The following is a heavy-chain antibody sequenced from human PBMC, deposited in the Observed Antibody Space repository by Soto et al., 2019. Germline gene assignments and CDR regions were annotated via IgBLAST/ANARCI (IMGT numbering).Heavy chain of an antibody. D-gene: IGHD7-27*01. CDR1: GYTFTSFY. J-gene: IGHJ4*02. CDR3: ARGLTSGDY. Sequence: QVQLVQSGAEVKNPGASVKLSCKASGYTFTSFYIHWVRHAPGQGLEWMAIINPNGGSTNYAPNLQGRVTLTRDTSTNTAYIELSSLGSEYTAVYYCARGLTSGDYWGQGTLVTVSS. V-gene: IGHV1-46*01. CDR2: INPNGGST.